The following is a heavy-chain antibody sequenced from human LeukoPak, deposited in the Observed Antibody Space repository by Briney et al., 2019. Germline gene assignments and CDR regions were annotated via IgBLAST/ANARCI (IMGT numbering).Heavy chain of an antibody. CDR3: ARGGGYSSGSSRIDY. D-gene: IGHD3-10*01. J-gene: IGHJ4*02. CDR2: ISSSSSYI. CDR1: GFTSSTYS. V-gene: IGHV3-21*01. Sequence: GGSLRLSCAASGFTSSTYSMNWVRPAPGKGLEWVSSISSSSSYIYYADSVKGRFTISRDNAKNSLYLQMNSLRAEDTAVYYCARGGGYSSGSSRIDYWGQGTLVTVSS.